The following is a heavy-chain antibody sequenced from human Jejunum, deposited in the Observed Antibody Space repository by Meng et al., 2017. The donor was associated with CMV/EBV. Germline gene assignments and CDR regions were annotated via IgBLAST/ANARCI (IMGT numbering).Heavy chain of an antibody. V-gene: IGHV5-51*01. D-gene: IGHD3-10*01. CDR1: GYTFSDSW. CDR3: VRRAGSLYYFDF. Sequence: GSGYTFSDSWIGWVRQMPGKGLEWMGIIYPDDSDSRYNPSFQGQVTISADKSITTAYLQWSSLKASDTGMYYCVRRAGSLYYFDFWGQGTLVTVSS. CDR2: IYPDDSDS. J-gene: IGHJ4*02.